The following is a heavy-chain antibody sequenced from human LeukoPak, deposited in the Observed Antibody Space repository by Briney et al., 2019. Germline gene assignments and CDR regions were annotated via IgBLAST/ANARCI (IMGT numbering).Heavy chain of an antibody. Sequence: SETLSLTCAVYGGSFSGYYWSWLRQPPGKGLEWMGEINHSGRTNYNPSLKSRVTISVDTSKTQFSLKLTSVTAADPAVYYCARGELNRISGYSYVFDYWGQGTLVTVSS. V-gene: IGHV4-34*01. J-gene: IGHJ4*02. CDR2: INHSGRT. D-gene: IGHD5-18*01. CDR3: ARGELNRISGYSYVFDY. CDR1: GGSFSGYY.